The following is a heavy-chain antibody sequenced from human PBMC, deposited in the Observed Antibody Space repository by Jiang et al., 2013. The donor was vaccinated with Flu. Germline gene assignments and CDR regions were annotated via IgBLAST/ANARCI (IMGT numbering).Heavy chain of an antibody. J-gene: IGHJ4*02. CDR2: SRNRAKSYST. Sequence: GGGLVQPGGSLRLSCAASGFTFSDHYMDWVRQAPGKGLEWVGRSRNRAKSYSTEYAPSVKGRFTVSRDNSNNLMFLQINSLKVEDTAVYYCARGAFCSSATAACYFGFDYWGQGALVTVSS. CDR3: ARGAFCSSATAACYFGFDY. D-gene: IGHD2/OR15-2a*01. CDR1: GFTFSDHY. V-gene: IGHV3-72*01.